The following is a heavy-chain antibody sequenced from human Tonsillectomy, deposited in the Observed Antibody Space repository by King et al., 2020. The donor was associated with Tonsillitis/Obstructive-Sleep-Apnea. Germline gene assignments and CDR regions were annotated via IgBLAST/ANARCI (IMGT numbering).Heavy chain of an antibody. CDR1: GGPFSGYY. D-gene: IGHD5-24*01. V-gene: IGHV4-34*01. CDR2: INHCGST. J-gene: IGHJ2*01. Sequence: HVQLQQWGAGLLKPSETLSLICAVYGGPFSGYYWSWFRQPPGKGLEWIGEINHCGSTNYNPSLKCRVTITLATSKNLFSLRLNSVTAADTAVYYCARREGRASYWYFDLWGRGTPVTISS. CDR3: ARREGRASYWYFDL.